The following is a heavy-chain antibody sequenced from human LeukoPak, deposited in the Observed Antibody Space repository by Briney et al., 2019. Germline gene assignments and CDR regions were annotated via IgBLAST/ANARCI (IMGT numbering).Heavy chain of an antibody. CDR2: ISSSSSYI. CDR3: ARSTGGYCSGGSCYSSYYYYYMDV. Sequence: RGSLRLSCAASGFTFSSYSMNWVRQAPGKVLEWVSSISSSSSYIYYADSVKGRFTISRDNAKNSLYLQMNSLRAEDTAVYYCARSTGGYCSGGSCYSSYYYYYMDVWGKGTTVTISS. V-gene: IGHV3-21*01. D-gene: IGHD2-15*01. CDR1: GFTFSSYS. J-gene: IGHJ6*03.